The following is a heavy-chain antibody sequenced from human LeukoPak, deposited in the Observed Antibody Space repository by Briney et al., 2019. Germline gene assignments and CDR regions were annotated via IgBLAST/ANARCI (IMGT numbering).Heavy chain of an antibody. CDR1: GFTFSSYS. Sequence: PGGSLRLSCAASGFTFSSYSMNWVHQAPGKGLEWVSSISSSSSYIYYADSVKGRFTISRDNAKNSLYLQMNSLRAEDTAVYYCAKVMVRGVIALVDYYYYYMDVWGKGTTVTVSS. V-gene: IGHV3-21*01. J-gene: IGHJ6*03. D-gene: IGHD3-10*01. CDR2: ISSSSSYI. CDR3: AKVMVRGVIALVDYYYYYMDV.